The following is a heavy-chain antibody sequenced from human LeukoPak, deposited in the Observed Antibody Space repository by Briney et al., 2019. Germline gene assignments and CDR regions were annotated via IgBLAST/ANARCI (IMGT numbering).Heavy chain of an antibody. CDR3: ARDRGDYSGDPGYFDY. Sequence: PSQTLSLTCSVSGDSVSSDTGGYYWTWIRQRPGKGLEWIGNIHSSGSTFYNPSLRSRLSISRDRSKNQFSLKLTSVTAADTAFYYCARDRGDYSGDPGYFDYWGQGPLVTVSS. V-gene: IGHV4-31*03. D-gene: IGHD4-23*01. CDR2: IHSSGST. CDR1: GDSVSSDTGGYY. J-gene: IGHJ4*02.